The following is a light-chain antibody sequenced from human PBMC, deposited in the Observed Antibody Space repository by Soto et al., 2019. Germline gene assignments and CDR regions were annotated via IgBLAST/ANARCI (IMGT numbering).Light chain of an antibody. CDR1: QGINSY. V-gene: IGKV1-9*01. Sequence: DIQFTQSPSFLSASVGDRVTVTCRASQGINSYLAWYQQKPGKAPKLLIYTASTLQSGVPSRFSGSGSGTEFTLTITSLQPEDFASYYCQQLYSYPLTFGGGTKVDIK. J-gene: IGKJ4*01. CDR2: TAS. CDR3: QQLYSYPLT.